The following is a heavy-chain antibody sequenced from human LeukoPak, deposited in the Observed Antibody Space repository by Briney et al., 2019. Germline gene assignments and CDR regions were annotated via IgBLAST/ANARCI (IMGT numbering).Heavy chain of an antibody. J-gene: IGHJ1*01. D-gene: IGHD2-2*01. V-gene: IGHV3-33*01. CDR2: RWYDGSNK. CDR1: GFTFSSYG. Sequence: GTSLRLSCVASGFTFSSYGMHLVRQAPGKGLEWVAVRWYDGSNKYYADSVKGRFTISRDNPKSTLYLHMSSLRAEDTAVYYCAGGDTAILPAVLTVEYDKSGGLGSLVTVSS. CDR3: AGGDTAILPAVLTVEYDKS.